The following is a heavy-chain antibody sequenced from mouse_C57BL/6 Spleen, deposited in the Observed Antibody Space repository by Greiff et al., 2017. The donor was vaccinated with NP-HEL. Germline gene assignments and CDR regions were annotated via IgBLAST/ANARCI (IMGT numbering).Heavy chain of an antibody. CDR2: IYPGSGNT. D-gene: IGHD1-1*01. Sequence: VQLQQSGAELVRPGASVKLSCKASGYTFTDYYINWVKQRPGQGLEWIARIYPGSGNTYYNEKFKGKATLTAEKSSSTAYMQLSSLTSEDSAVYFCARKTTVGYFDYWGQGTTLTVSS. V-gene: IGHV1-76*01. CDR1: GYTFTDYY. J-gene: IGHJ2*01. CDR3: ARKTTVGYFDY.